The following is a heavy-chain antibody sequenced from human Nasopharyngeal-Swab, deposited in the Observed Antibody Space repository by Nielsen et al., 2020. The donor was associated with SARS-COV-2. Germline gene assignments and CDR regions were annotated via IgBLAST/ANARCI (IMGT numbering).Heavy chain of an antibody. D-gene: IGHD3-22*01. V-gene: IGHV3-33*01. CDR3: ARGRADDSSGYLIGRLITDDAFDI. CDR2: IWYDGSNE. J-gene: IGHJ3*02. Sequence: VRQAPGKGLEWVAIIWYDGSNEYYADSVKGRFTISRDNSKNTLYLQMNSLRAEDTAVYYCARGRADDSSGYLIGRLITDDAFDIWGQGTMVTVSS.